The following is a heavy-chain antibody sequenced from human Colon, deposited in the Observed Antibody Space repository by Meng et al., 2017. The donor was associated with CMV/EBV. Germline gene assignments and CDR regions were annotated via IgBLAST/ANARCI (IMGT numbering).Heavy chain of an antibody. J-gene: IGHJ4*02. D-gene: IGHD3-10*01. Sequence: FGGSISSGGYNWGWIRQRPGKGLEWIGFIFYSGNTYYSPSLKSRTSISADKSANQFFLRLTSVTAADTAMYYCAREYGSGSYFLDYWGQGILVTVSS. CDR1: GGSISSGGYN. V-gene: IGHV4-31*02. CDR2: IFYSGNT. CDR3: AREYGSGSYFLDY.